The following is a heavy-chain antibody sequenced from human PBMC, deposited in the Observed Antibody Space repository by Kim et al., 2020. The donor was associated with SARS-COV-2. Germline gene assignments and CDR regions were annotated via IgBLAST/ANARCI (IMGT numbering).Heavy chain of an antibody. J-gene: IGHJ6*02. D-gene: IGHD6-13*01. CDR3: AKYSSSWYPIYYYYYGMDV. Sequence: GGSLRLSCAASGFTFSSYGMHWVRQAPGKGLEWVAVISYDGSNKYYADSVKGRFTISRDNSKNTLYLQMNSLRAEDTAVYYCAKYSSSWYPIYYYYYGMDVWGQGTTVTVSS. CDR2: ISYDGSNK. V-gene: IGHV3-30*18. CDR1: GFTFSSYG.